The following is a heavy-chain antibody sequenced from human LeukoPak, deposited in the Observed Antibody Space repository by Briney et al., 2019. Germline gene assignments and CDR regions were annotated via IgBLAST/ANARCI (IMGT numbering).Heavy chain of an antibody. J-gene: IGHJ5*02. CDR3: VRWQLP. D-gene: IGHD1-1*01. CDR2: INQDGSEK. Sequence: GGSLRLSCAASGYTFSTYWMTWVRQAPGKGLEWVASINQDGSEKNYVDSVTGRFIISRDNAKNSLFLQMNSLRSDDTAVYYCVRWQLPWGQGTLVTVSS. V-gene: IGHV3-7*01. CDR1: GYTFSTYW.